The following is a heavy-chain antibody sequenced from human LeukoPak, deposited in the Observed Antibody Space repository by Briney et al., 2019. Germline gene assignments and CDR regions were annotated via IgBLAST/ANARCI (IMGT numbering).Heavy chain of an antibody. D-gene: IGHD2-8*01. J-gene: IGHJ4*02. CDR3: ARDRCTNGVCYYDY. CDR1: GFTFSSYG. V-gene: IGHV3-33*01. Sequence: GRSLRLSCAASGFTFSSYGMHWVRQAPGKGLEWVADIWYDGSIKYYGDSVKGRFTISRDNPKNTLYLQMNSLRAEDTAVYYCARDRCTNGVCYYDYWGQGTLVTVSS. CDR2: IWYDGSIK.